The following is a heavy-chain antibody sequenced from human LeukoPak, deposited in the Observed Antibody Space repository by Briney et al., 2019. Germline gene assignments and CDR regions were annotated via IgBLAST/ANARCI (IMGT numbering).Heavy chain of an antibody. CDR3: ARGPPLTFDHTPEGYYHYYMDV. J-gene: IGHJ6*03. CDR1: GGTFGSFA. V-gene: IGHV1-69*01. CDR2: IIPIFATT. D-gene: IGHD3-9*01. Sequence: SVKVSCKTSGGTFGSFAFAWVRQAPGHGLEWMGGIIPIFATTNYAQEFQGRVSITADEPTSTVYVEVTSLRSDDAAVYYCARGPPLTFDHTPEGYYHYYMDVWGKGTTVTISS.